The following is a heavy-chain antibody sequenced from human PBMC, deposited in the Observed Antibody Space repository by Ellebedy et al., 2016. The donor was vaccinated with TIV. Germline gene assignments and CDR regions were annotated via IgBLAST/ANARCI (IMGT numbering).Heavy chain of an antibody. CDR1: GFSFSTYS. Sequence: GESLKISCAASGFSFSTYSMNWVRQAPGKGLEWGSSISRSGTSIYYADSVKGRFTISRDNAKNSLYLQMNSLRAADTAVYYCAGDVYSHDLKWGQGTLVTVSS. CDR3: AGDVYSHDLK. V-gene: IGHV3-21*01. D-gene: IGHD5-18*01. CDR2: ISRSGTSI. J-gene: IGHJ4*02.